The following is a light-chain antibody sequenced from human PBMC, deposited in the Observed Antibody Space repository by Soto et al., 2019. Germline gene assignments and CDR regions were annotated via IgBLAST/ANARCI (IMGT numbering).Light chain of an antibody. CDR1: QSVSSN. CDR2: GAS. Sequence: EIVMTQSPATLSVSPGERATLSCRASQSVSSNLAWYQQKPGQAPRLLIYGASTRATGIPARFSGSGSGTAFTLTISRVQSEDFAVYYCQQYNNWPPLTFGHGTKVEIK. CDR3: QQYNNWPPLT. J-gene: IGKJ1*01. V-gene: IGKV3-15*01.